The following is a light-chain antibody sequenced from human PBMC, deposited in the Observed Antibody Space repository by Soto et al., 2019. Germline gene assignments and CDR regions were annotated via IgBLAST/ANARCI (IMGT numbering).Light chain of an antibody. V-gene: IGKV3-20*01. J-gene: IGKJ5*01. CDR2: GAS. CDR1: QSVSSSY. CDR3: QQYNNWPPIT. Sequence: IVLTQSPGTLSLSPGERATLSCRSVQSVSSSYLAWYQQKPGQAPRLLXYGASNRATGIPDRFSGSGSGTDFTLTISRLEPEDFAVYYCQQYNNWPPITFGQGTRLEIK.